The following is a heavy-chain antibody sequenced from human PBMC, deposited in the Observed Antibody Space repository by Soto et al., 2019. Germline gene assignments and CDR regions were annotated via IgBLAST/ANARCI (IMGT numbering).Heavy chain of an antibody. CDR2: ISYDGSNK. CDR1: GFTFSSYG. J-gene: IGHJ4*02. D-gene: IGHD3-22*01. Sequence: GGSLRLSCAASGFTFSSYGMHWVRQAPGKGLEWVAVISYDGSNKYYADSVKGRFTISRDNSKNTLYLQMNSLRAEDTAVYYCAKCAYDSSGYAFDYWGQGTLVTVSS. CDR3: AKCAYDSSGYAFDY. V-gene: IGHV3-30*18.